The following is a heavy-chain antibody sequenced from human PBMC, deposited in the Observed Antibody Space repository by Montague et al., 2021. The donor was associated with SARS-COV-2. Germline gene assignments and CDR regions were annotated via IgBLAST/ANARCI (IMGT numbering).Heavy chain of an antibody. CDR2: INNSGST. V-gene: IGHV4-34*01. J-gene: IGHJ4*02. CDR3: ATGGMAARRAYFDY. CDR1: GGSFSNYS. Sequence: SETLSLTCAVYGGSFSNYSRTWIRQPPGKGLEWIGEINNSGSTNYNPSLQSRVTISVDTSRNQFSLRLSSVTTADTAVYFCATGGMAARRAYFDYWGQGTLVTVSS. D-gene: IGHD6-6*01.